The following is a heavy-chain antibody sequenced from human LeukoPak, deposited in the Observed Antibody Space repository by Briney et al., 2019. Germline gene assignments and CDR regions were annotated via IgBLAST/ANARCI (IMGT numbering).Heavy chain of an antibody. D-gene: IGHD5-12*01. CDR1: GFTFSSYE. Sequence: PGGSLRLSCAASGFTFSSYEMNWVRQAPGKGLEWVSYISSSGSTIYYADSVKGRFTISRDNAKNPLYLQMNSLRAEDTAVYYCARGGSMVATSDFDYWGQGTLVTVSS. CDR3: ARGGSMVATSDFDY. J-gene: IGHJ4*02. CDR2: ISSSGSTI. V-gene: IGHV3-48*03.